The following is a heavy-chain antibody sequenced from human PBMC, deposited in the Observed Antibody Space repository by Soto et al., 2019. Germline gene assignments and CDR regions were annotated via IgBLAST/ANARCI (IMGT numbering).Heavy chain of an antibody. D-gene: IGHD5-12*01. CDR2: IYYNGNT. CDR3: ARTTSGTVSLDY. V-gene: IGHV4-30-4*01. J-gene: IGHJ4*02. Sequence: QVQLQESGPGLVKPSQTLSLTCTVSGASINSGDYYWTWFRQPPGKGLEWIGYIYYNGNTYYNSSLKSRVTLSIDTPKNHFSLKLTSVTAADTAVYYCARTTSGTVSLDYWGQGTLVIVS. CDR1: GASINSGDYY.